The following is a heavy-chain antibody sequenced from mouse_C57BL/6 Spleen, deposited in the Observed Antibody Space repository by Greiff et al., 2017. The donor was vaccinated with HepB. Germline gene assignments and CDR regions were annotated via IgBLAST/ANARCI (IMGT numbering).Heavy chain of an antibody. CDR2: IYWDDDK. CDR3: ARRLRRGYFDY. V-gene: IGHV8-12*01. D-gene: IGHD2-12*01. J-gene: IGHJ2*01. Sequence: QVTLKESGPGILQSSQTLSLTCSFSGFSLSTSGMGVSWIRQPSGKGLEWLAHIYWDDDKRYNPSLKSRLTISKDTSRNQVFLKITSVDTADTATYYCARRLRRGYFDYWGQGTTLTVSS. CDR1: GFSLSTSGMG.